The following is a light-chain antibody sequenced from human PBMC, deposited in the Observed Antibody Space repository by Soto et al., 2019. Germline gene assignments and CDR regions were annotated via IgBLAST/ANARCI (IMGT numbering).Light chain of an antibody. J-gene: IGKJ5*01. CDR3: QQLKSNLIT. V-gene: IGKV1-9*01. Sequence: DIQMTQSPSSLSASVGDRVTITCRASQSINSYLAWYQQKPGKAPKLLIYAASTLQSGVPSRFSGSGSGTEFTLTISSLQPEDFATYYCQQLKSNLITFGQGTRLEIK. CDR1: QSINSY. CDR2: AAS.